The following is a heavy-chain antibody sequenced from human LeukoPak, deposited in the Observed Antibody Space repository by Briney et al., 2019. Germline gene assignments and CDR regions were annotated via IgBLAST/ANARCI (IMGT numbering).Heavy chain of an antibody. CDR2: INPNSGVT. Sequence: ASVKVSCKASRYTFTGYYMHWVRQAPGQGLEWMGWINPNSGVTDYAQKFQGRVTMTRDTSISTAYMELSRLRSDDTAVYYCARDNSGSFGYWGQGTLVTVSS. J-gene: IGHJ4*02. D-gene: IGHD1-26*01. CDR3: ARDNSGSFGY. CDR1: RYTFTGYY. V-gene: IGHV1-2*02.